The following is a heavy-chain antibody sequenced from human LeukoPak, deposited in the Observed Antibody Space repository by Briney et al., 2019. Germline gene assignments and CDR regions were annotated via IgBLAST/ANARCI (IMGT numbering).Heavy chain of an antibody. CDR2: ISGSGGST. CDR3: AKVSKHSFVVVTAIYFDY. D-gene: IGHD2-21*02. CDR1: GFTFSSYG. Sequence: GGSLRLSCVASGFTFSSYGMSWVRQAPGKGLEWVSAISGSGGSTYYADSVKGRFTISRDNSKNTLYLQMNSLRAEDTAVYYCAKVSKHSFVVVTAIYFDYWGQGTLVTVSS. J-gene: IGHJ4*02. V-gene: IGHV3-23*01.